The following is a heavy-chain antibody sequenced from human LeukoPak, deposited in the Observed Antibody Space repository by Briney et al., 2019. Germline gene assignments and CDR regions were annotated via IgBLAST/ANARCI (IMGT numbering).Heavy chain of an antibody. CDR2: INTDGSST. Sequence: GGSLRLSCAASGFTFSSYWMHWVRQAPGKGLVWVSRINTDGSSTTYADPVKGRFTISRDNVKNTLYLQMNSLRAEDTAVYYCARREGFCKGGTCYLDFWGQGTLVTVSS. CDR3: ARREGFCKGGTCYLDF. CDR1: GFTFSSYW. D-gene: IGHD2-15*01. J-gene: IGHJ4*02. V-gene: IGHV3-74*01.